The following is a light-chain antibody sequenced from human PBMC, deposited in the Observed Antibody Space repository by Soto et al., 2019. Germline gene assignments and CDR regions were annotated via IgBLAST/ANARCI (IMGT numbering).Light chain of an antibody. V-gene: IGKV3-11*01. CDR2: DAS. CDR3: QQRRDWPRT. CDR1: QNLYSY. Sequence: EIVLTQSPATLSLSPGALSTLSCRASQNLYSYLVWYQQKPGQAPRLLIYDASSRANGVPARFSGSGSETAFTLTTGRLQPEDFAVSYCQQRRDWPRTFGGGTKVE. J-gene: IGKJ4*02.